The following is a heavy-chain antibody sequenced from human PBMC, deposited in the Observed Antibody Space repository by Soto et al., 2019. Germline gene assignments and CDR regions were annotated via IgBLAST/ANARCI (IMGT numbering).Heavy chain of an antibody. CDR1: GFTLSSYA. V-gene: IGHV3-23*01. D-gene: IGHD3-16*01. J-gene: IGHJ6*02. CDR2: ISGSGGST. Sequence: GGSLRLSCAASGFTLSSYARSWVRQAPLKGPEWVSAISGSGGSTYYADSVKGRFTISRDNSKNTLYLQMNSLRAEDTAVYDCAKDLWERAPSTHDYYDMAVGGQGTTVTVSS. CDR3: AKDLWERAPSTHDYYDMAV.